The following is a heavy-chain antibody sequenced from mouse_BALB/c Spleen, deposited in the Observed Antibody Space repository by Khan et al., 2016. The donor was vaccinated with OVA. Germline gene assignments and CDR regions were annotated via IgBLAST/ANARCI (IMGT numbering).Heavy chain of an antibody. CDR3: ARLADYYNSEGFAY. CDR2: ISSGGSYT. CDR1: GFTFSTYG. J-gene: IGHJ3*01. D-gene: IGHD1-1*01. V-gene: IGHV5-6*01. Sequence: EVQVVESGGDLVKPGGSLKLSCAASGFTFSTYGMSWVRQTPDKRLEWVATISSGGSYTYYPDSVKGRFTISRDNAKNTLYLQMSSLKSEDTAMYYCARLADYYNSEGFAYWGQGTLVTVSA.